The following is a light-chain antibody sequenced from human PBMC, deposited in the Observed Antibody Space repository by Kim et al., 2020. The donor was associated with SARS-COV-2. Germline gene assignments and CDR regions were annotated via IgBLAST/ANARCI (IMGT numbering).Light chain of an antibody. J-gene: IGLJ3*02. CDR3: QSYDSSLSGWV. V-gene: IGLV1-40*01. CDR1: SSNIGAGYD. CDR2: ANS. Sequence: RVGSSCTGSSSNIGAGYDVHWYQQLPGTAPKLLIYANSNRPSGVPDRFSGSKSGTSASLAITGLQAEDEADYYCQSYDSSLSGWVFGGGTQLTVL.